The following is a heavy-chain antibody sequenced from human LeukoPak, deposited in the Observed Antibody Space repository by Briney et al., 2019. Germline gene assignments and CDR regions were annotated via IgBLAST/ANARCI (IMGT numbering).Heavy chain of an antibody. CDR2: ISWNSGSI. Sequence: PGGSLRLSCAASGFTFDDYAMHWVRQAPGKGLEWVSGISWNSGSIGYADSVKGRFTISRDNAKNSLYLQMNSPRAEDTALYYCAKSYGSGSYYTLDYWGQGTLVTVSS. J-gene: IGHJ4*02. D-gene: IGHD3-10*01. V-gene: IGHV3-9*01. CDR3: AKSYGSGSYYTLDY. CDR1: GFTFDDYA.